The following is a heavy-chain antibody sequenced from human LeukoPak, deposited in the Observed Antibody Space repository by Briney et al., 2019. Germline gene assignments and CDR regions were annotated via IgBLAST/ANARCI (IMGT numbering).Heavy chain of an antibody. V-gene: IGHV3-48*03. CDR2: ISSSGSTI. J-gene: IGHJ4*02. CDR3: ANTKPRENNIGLDY. Sequence: PGGSLRLSCAASGFTFSSYEMNWVRQAPGKGLEWVSYISSSGSTIYYADSVKGRFTISRDNSKNTLYLQMNSLRAEDTAVYYCANTKPRENNIGLDYWGQGTLVTVSS. D-gene: IGHD5-12*01. CDR1: GFTFSSYE.